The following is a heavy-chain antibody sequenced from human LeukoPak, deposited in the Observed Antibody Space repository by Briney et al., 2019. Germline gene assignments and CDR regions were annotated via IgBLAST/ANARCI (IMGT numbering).Heavy chain of an antibody. D-gene: IGHD6-19*01. Sequence: ASVKDSCKASGYTFTGYYMHWVRQAPGQGLEWMGWSNPNSGGTNYAKKFQGRVTMTRDTSISTAYMELSRLRSDDTAVYYCARLATVAGTVRDYWGQGTLVTVSS. J-gene: IGHJ4*02. CDR2: SNPNSGGT. V-gene: IGHV1-2*02. CDR3: ARLATVAGTVRDY. CDR1: GYTFTGYY.